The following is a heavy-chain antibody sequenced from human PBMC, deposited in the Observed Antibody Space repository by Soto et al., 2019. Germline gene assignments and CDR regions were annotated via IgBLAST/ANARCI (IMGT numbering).Heavy chain of an antibody. Sequence: QVQLVQSGAEVKKPGASVKVSCKASGYTFTSYGISWVRQAPGQGLEWMGWISAYNGNTNYAQKLQGKVTMTTDTSTSTAYMELRSLRSDDTAVYYCARVSIVVVVAARHDYWGQGTLVTVSS. V-gene: IGHV1-18*01. CDR2: ISAYNGNT. D-gene: IGHD2-15*01. CDR3: ARVSIVVVVAARHDY. J-gene: IGHJ4*02. CDR1: GYTFTSYG.